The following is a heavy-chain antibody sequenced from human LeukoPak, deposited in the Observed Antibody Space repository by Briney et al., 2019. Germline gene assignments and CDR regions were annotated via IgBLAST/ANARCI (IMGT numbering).Heavy chain of an antibody. CDR2: VDHTGST. V-gene: IGHV4-59*01. CDR1: DDSITMYY. D-gene: IGHD1-1*01. CDR3: ARGRVSSSTWYSTYYYYFYMDV. Sequence: SETLSLTCSVSDDSITMYYWTWIRQPPGKGLEWIGYVDHTGSTNFNPSLNGRVSISRDTTKNLFSLRLRSVTAADTAVYFCARGRVSSSTWYSTYYYYFYMDVWGRGTTVTVSS. J-gene: IGHJ6*03.